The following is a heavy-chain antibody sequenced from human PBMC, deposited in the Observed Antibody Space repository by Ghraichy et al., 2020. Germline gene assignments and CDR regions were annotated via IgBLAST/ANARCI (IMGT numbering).Heavy chain of an antibody. D-gene: IGHD1-26*01. CDR3: ARGKVATTTPYSFDY. Sequence: ETLSLTCAASGFTFSSYSLSCVRQAPGKGLEWVSSISSTSTYIYYADSVRGRFTISRDNAKNSLYLQMNSLTAEDTAVYYCARGKVATTTPYSFDYWGQGTLVTVSS. V-gene: IGHV3-21*01. CDR1: GFTFSSYS. CDR2: ISSTSTYI. J-gene: IGHJ4*02.